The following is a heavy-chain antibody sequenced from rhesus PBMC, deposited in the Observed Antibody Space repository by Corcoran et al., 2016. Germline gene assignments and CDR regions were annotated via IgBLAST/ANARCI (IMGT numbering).Heavy chain of an antibody. CDR3: ARQEQLVASDFDY. CDR2: ISYSGST. D-gene: IGHD6-13*01. CDR1: GGSISSSYYY. J-gene: IGHJ4*01. V-gene: IGHV4-122*02. Sequence: QVQLQESGPGLVKPSETLSLTCAVSGGSISSSYYYWSWIRQAPGKGLEWVGSISYSGSTRYNPSLKSRVTISRDTSKNQFSLKLSSVTAADTAVYYCARQEQLVASDFDYWGQGVLVTVSS.